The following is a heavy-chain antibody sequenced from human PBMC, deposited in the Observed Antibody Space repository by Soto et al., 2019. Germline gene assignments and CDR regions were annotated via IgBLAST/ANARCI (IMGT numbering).Heavy chain of an antibody. D-gene: IGHD1-26*01. J-gene: IGHJ4*02. V-gene: IGHV3-9*01. CDR1: GFTFDDYA. Sequence: EVQLVESGGGLVQPGRSLRLSCAASGFTFDDYAMHWVRQAPGKGLEWVSGISWNSGSIGYADSVKGRFTISRDNAKNSLYLQMNSLRAEDTALYYCAFSRGSGTVVWGQGTLVTVSS. CDR3: AFSRGSGTVV. CDR2: ISWNSGSI.